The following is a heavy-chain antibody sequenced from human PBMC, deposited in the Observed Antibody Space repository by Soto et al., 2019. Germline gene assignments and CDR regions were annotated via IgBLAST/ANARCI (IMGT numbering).Heavy chain of an antibody. CDR1: GFTFSSYG. J-gene: IGHJ4*02. CDR2: IWYDGSNK. D-gene: IGHD3-9*01. CDR3: ARDRETDILTGLDY. V-gene: IGHV3-33*01. Sequence: QVQLAESGGGVVQPGRSLRLSCAASGFTFSSYGMHWVRQAPGKGLEWVAVIWYDGSNKYYADSVKGRFTISRDNSKNTLYLQMNSLRAEDTAVYYCARDRETDILTGLDYWGQGTLVTVSS.